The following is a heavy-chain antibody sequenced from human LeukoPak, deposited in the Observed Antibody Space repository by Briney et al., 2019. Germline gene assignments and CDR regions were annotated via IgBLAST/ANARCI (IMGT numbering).Heavy chain of an antibody. Sequence: GGSLRLSCAASGFTFSSYAMSWVRQAPGKGLEWVSAISASGGSTYYADSVKGRFTISRGNSKNTLYLQMNSQRAEDTAVYYCAKGYTWNNIRLLDYWGQGTLVTVSS. CDR2: ISASGGST. CDR3: AKGYTWNNIRLLDY. J-gene: IGHJ4*02. D-gene: IGHD1/OR15-1a*01. CDR1: GFTFSSYA. V-gene: IGHV3-23*01.